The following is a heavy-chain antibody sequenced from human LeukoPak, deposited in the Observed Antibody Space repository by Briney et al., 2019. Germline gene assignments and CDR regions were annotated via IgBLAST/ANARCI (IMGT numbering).Heavy chain of an antibody. CDR3: ARVIYSGWEGELSD. CDR1: GFTFSSYW. D-gene: IGHD6-19*01. CDR2: INSDGSIT. V-gene: IGHV3-74*01. J-gene: IGHJ4*02. Sequence: PGGSLRLSCAASGFTFSSYWMHWVRQAPGKGLVWVSRINSDGSITSYADSVMGRFTISRDNAKNTLYLQMNSLRAEDTAVYYCARVIYSGWEGELSDWGQGTLVTVSS.